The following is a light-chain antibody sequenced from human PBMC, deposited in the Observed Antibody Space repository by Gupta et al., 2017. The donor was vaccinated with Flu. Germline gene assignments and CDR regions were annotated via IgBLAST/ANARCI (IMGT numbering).Light chain of an antibody. Sequence: DIQMTQSPSSVSASVGDRVTVTCRASQVIYSQLGWYQQKPGKAPKLLIYPASTLQSGVPSRFSGSGSEADFTLTITSLQPEDAATYYCQQADSFPLTFGRGSKVEIK. V-gene: IGKV1-12*01. CDR1: QVIYSQ. J-gene: IGKJ4*01. CDR3: QQADSFPLT. CDR2: PAS.